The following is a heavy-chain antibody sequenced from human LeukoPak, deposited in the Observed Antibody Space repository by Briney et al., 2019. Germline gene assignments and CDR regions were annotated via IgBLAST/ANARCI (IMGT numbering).Heavy chain of an antibody. CDR2: IYYSGST. CDR3: ARGSCSGGSCYSYWFDP. CDR1: GGSISSGGYY. J-gene: IGHJ5*02. V-gene: IGHV4-31*03. D-gene: IGHD2-15*01. Sequence: SETLSLTCTVSGGSISSGGYYWSWIRQHPGKGLEWIGYIYYSGSTYYNPSLKSRVTISVDTSKNQFSLKLSSVTAADTAVYYCARGSCSGGSCYSYWFDPWGQGILVTVSS.